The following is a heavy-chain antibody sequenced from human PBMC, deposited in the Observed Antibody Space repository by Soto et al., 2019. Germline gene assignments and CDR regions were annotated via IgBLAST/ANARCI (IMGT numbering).Heavy chain of an antibody. D-gene: IGHD6-13*01. V-gene: IGHV7-4-1*01. CDR3: ARDLESGSWFVGEYGMDV. CDR2: INTNTGNP. J-gene: IGHJ6*02. Sequence: QVQLVQSGSELKKPGASVKVSCKASGYTFTSYAMNWVRQAPGQGLEWMGWINTNTGNPTYAQGFNGRFVFSLDPSVSTAYLQICSLKAEETAVYYCARDLESGSWFVGEYGMDVWGQGTTVTVSS. CDR1: GYTFTSYA.